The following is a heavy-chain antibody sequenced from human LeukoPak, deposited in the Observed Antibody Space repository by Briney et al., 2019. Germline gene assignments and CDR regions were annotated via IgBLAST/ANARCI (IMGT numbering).Heavy chain of an antibody. V-gene: IGHV3-21*01. CDR3: ARELPANY. J-gene: IGHJ4*02. Sequence: GGSLRLSCAASGVTFSSYSMNWVRQAPGKGLEWVSSISSSSSYTYYADSVKGRFTISRDNAKNSLYLQMNSLRAEDTAVYYCARELPANYWGQGTLVTVSS. D-gene: IGHD2-15*01. CDR2: ISSSSSYT. CDR1: GVTFSSYS.